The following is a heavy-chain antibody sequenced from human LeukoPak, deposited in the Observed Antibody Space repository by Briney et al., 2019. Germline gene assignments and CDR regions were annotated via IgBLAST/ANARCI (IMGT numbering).Heavy chain of an antibody. CDR2: IRSKSYSGTT. J-gene: IGHJ4*02. Sequence: GGSLRLSCTASGFASGDFAMSWVRQAPGKGLEWVAFIRSKSYSGTTEHAASVKGRFTISRDDSKSIAYLQMNSLNTDDTAVYYCTRVIRLSGGRYYFDYWGQGTLVTVSS. D-gene: IGHD3-9*01. V-gene: IGHV3-49*04. CDR3: TRVIRLSGGRYYFDY. CDR1: GFASGDFA.